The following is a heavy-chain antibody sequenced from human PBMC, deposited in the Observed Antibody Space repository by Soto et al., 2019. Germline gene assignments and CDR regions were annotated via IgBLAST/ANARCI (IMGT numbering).Heavy chain of an antibody. CDR3: ARRLELPLGASLYYYGMDV. D-gene: IGHD1-7*01. CDR1: GFDFSTHW. Sequence: GGSLRLSCAASGFDFSTHWMHWVRQAPGKGLEWVSRIDDDGSSTRYADSAKGRFTISRDNAKNIVYLEMTSLRTEDTAVYFCARRLELPLGASLYYYGMDVWGQGTTVTVSS. V-gene: IGHV3-74*01. J-gene: IGHJ6*02. CDR2: IDDDGSST.